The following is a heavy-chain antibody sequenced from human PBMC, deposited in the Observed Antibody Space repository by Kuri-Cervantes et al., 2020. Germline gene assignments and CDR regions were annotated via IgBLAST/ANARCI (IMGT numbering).Heavy chain of an antibody. CDR3: ARDDPMDV. CDR2: FDPEDGET. J-gene: IGHJ6*02. CDR1: GYTLTELS. V-gene: IGHV1-24*01. Sequence: ASVKVSCKVSGYTLTELSMHWVRQAPGKGLEWMGGFDPEDGETIYAQKFQGRVTMTRDTSTSTVYMELSSLRSEDTAVYYCARDDPMDVWGQGTTVTVSS.